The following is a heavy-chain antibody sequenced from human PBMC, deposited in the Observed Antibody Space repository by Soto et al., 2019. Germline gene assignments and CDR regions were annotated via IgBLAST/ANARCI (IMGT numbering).Heavy chain of an antibody. D-gene: IGHD3-22*01. Sequence: PSETLSLTCAVSGGSLSGYFWNWIRQSPEKWLEWIGEISHRGTTTYNPSLKSRVTISIDTSKNQFSLRLTSVTVADTAVYYCARQGWDSSYYGDDFWGQGXLVTVYS. J-gene: IGHJ4*02. CDR3: ARQGWDSSYYGDDF. CDR2: ISHRGTT. CDR1: GGSLSGYF. V-gene: IGHV4-34*01.